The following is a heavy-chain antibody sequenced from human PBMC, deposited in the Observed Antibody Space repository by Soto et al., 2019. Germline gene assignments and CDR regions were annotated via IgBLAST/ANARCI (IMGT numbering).Heavy chain of an antibody. J-gene: IGHJ4*02. V-gene: IGHV3-23*01. Sequence: GGSLRLSCAASGFTFSNYALNWVRHTPGKGLEWVSGISGGGGGTHYTDSVKGRFTISRDNSKNTVFLQMNSLRAEDTAVYFCTKGSHYDILTAYHAFDFWGPGTLVTVSS. CDR1: GFTFSNYA. CDR3: TKGSHYDILTAYHAFDF. D-gene: IGHD3-9*01. CDR2: ISGGGGGT.